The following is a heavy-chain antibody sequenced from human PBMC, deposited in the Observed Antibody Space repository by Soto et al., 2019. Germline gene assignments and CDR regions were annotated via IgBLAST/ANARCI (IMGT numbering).Heavy chain of an antibody. CDR1: GGNISSGGCY. CDR3: ARDPRAVRYFDY. CDR2: IYYSGST. Sequence: SETLSLTCTVAGGNISSGGCYWSWIHQHPGKGLEWIGYIYYSGSTYYNPSLKSRVTISVDTSKNQFSLKLSSVTAADTAVYYCARDPRAVRYFDYWGQGTLVTVSS. V-gene: IGHV4-31*03. J-gene: IGHJ4*02. D-gene: IGHD6-6*01.